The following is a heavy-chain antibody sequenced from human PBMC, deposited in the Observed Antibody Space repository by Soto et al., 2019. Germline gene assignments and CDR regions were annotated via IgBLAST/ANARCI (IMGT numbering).Heavy chain of an antibody. Sequence: QVQLVESGGGVVQQGRSLRLSCVVSGFTFSSYSMHWVRQDPDMGLEWVAFISFAGNNKYYADSVKGRFTISRDNSNNMVYLEMNSLRPDDTAVYYCARDRQKALVVVAATGGFDYWGQGTLVTVSS. CDR1: GFTFSSYS. J-gene: IGHJ4*02. V-gene: IGHV3-30*04. CDR3: ARDRQKALVVVAATGGFDY. D-gene: IGHD2-15*01. CDR2: ISFAGNNK.